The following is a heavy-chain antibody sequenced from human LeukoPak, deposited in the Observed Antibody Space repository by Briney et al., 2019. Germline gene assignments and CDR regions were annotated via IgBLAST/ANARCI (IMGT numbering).Heavy chain of an antibody. Sequence: ASVKVSCKASGYTFTSYGISWVRQAPGQRLEWMGWINAGNGNTKYSQKFQGRVTITRDTSASTAYMELSSLRSEDTAVYYCAKDRDSSGWYFFHYWGQGTLVTVSS. CDR2: INAGNGNT. CDR1: GYTFTSYG. J-gene: IGHJ4*02. V-gene: IGHV1-3*01. D-gene: IGHD6-19*01. CDR3: AKDRDSSGWYFFHY.